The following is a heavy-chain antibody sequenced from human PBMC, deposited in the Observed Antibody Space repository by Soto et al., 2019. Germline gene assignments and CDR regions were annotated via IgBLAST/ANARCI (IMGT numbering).Heavy chain of an antibody. Sequence: QVQLRESGPGLVKPSQTLSLTCSVSGASVAGGSYYWSWVRQPPGKGLEWIGYIPSRGRPFYNPSLTSRGTISADTSKNQLSLQLTSVTAADTAVYFCARALGGVSSSGMDVWGQGTSVTVS. V-gene: IGHV4-30-4*01. CDR1: GASVAGGSYY. J-gene: IGHJ6*02. CDR2: IPSRGRP. D-gene: IGHD1-26*01. CDR3: ARALGGVSSSGMDV.